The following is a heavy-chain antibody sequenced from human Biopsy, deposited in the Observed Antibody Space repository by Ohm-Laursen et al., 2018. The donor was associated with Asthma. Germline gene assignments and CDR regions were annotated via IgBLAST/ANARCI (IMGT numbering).Heavy chain of an antibody. CDR2: IDPNSGGT. V-gene: IGHV1-2*06. Sequence: GASAKASRKASGYPFIDYSVDWVRQAPGQGLEWMGRIDPNSGGTNYAQKFLGRVTMTRDTSVNTAFMVLSRLRSDDTAVYYCARIKIRIGAGTDRYFDLWGRGTLVTVSS. CDR1: GYPFIDYS. CDR3: ARIKIRIGAGTDRYFDL. D-gene: IGHD3-16*01. J-gene: IGHJ2*01.